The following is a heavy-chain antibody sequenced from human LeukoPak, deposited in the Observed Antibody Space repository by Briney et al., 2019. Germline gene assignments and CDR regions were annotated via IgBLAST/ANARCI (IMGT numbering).Heavy chain of an antibody. CDR2: IWYDGGNK. CDR3: ARDRLGYCSGGSCYLGY. Sequence: GRSLRLSCAASGFTFSSYGMHWVRQAPGKGLEWVGVIWYDGGNKYYADSVKGRFTISRDNSKNTLYLQMNSLRAEDTAVYYCARDRLGYCSGGSCYLGYWGQGTLVTVSS. D-gene: IGHD2-15*01. CDR1: GFTFSSYG. J-gene: IGHJ4*02. V-gene: IGHV3-33*01.